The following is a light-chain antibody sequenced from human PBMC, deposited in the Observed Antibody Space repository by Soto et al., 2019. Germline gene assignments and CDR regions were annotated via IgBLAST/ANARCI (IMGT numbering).Light chain of an antibody. V-gene: IGLV2-14*01. CDR2: EVS. Sequence: QSVLTQPASVSGSPGQSITISCTGRSSDIGAYNYVFWYQQYPGTAPKLMISEVSNRPSGVSDRFSGSKSGNTASLTISGLQAVDEADYFCSSYTSRGTLVFGGGTKLTVL. CDR1: SSDIGAYNY. CDR3: SSYTSRGTLV. J-gene: IGLJ2*01.